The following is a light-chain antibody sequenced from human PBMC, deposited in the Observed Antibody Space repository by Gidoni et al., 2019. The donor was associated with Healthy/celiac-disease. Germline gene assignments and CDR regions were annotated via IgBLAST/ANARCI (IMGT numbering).Light chain of an antibody. V-gene: IGLV3-1*01. CDR1: KLGDKY. Sequence: SSELTQPPSVSVSPGQTASITCSGDKLGDKYACWYQQKPGQSPVLVIYQDSKRPSGIPERFSGSNSGNTATLTISGTQAMDEADYYCQAWDSSTAEFGGGTKLTV. J-gene: IGLJ2*01. CDR2: QDS. CDR3: QAWDSSTAE.